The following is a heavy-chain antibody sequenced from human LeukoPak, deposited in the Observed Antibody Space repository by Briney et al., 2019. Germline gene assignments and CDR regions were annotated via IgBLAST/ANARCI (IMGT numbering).Heavy chain of an antibody. D-gene: IGHD3-22*01. CDR3: AREQGVVKGFLDY. V-gene: IGHV4-34*01. CDR1: GGSFSGYY. CDR2: INHSGST. J-gene: IGHJ4*02. Sequence: PSETLSLTCAVYGGSFSGYYWSWIRQPPGKGLEWIGEINHSGSTNYNPSLKSRVTISVDTSKNQFSLKLSSVTAADTAVYYCAREQGVVKGFLDYWGQGTLVTVSS.